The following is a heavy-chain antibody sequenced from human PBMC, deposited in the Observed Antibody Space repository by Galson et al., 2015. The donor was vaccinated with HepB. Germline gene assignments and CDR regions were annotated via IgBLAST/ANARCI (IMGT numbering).Heavy chain of an antibody. V-gene: IGHV1-18*04. CDR1: GYTFTSYG. Sequence: SVKVSCKASGYTFTSYGISWVRQAPGRGLEWMGWISAYNGNTNYAQKLQGRVTMTTDTSTSTAYMELRSLRSDDTAVYYCARGGDSSPSDYYYYGMDVWGQGTTVTVSS. CDR2: ISAYNGNT. D-gene: IGHD6-6*01. CDR3: ARGGDSSPSDYYYYGMDV. J-gene: IGHJ6*02.